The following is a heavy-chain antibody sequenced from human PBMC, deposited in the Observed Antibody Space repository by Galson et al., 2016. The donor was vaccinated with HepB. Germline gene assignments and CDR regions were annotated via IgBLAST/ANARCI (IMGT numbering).Heavy chain of an antibody. CDR3: ARDNSRNNRSWWFDP. J-gene: IGHJ5*02. V-gene: IGHV1-3*04. Sequence: SVKVSCKASGYTFAKYTVQWLRQAPGQRLEWMGWINTGDGTTKYSQKFQGRITMTRDASTSTIYMELSSLRSEDTAVHYCARDNSRNNRSWWFDPWGQGTLVTVSS. D-gene: IGHD1/OR15-1a*01. CDR2: INTGDGTT. CDR1: GYTFAKYT.